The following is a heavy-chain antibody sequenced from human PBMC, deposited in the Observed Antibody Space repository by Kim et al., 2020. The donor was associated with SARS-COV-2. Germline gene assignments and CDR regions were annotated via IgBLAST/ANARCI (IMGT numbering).Heavy chain of an antibody. D-gene: IGHD1-1*01. V-gene: IGHV1-8*01. CDR3: ARGPAWNGDPYYFDY. Sequence: QKFQGRVTMTRNTSTSTAYMDLSSLRSEDTAVYYCARGPAWNGDPYYFDYWGRGTLVTVSS. J-gene: IGHJ4*02.